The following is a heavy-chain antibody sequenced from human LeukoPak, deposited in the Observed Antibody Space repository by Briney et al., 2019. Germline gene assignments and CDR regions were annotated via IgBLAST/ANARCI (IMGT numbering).Heavy chain of an antibody. CDR2: ISHSGFTT. J-gene: IGHJ3*02. CDR1: GFTFSSYA. CDR3: AKAPPPYCSGGSCFDAFDI. Sequence: PGGSLRLSCAASGFTFSSYAMSWVRQAPGKGLEWVSAISHSGFTTYYADSVKGRFTISRDNSKNTLYLQMNSLRAEETAEYYCAKAPPPYCSGGSCFDAFDIWGQGTMVTVSS. D-gene: IGHD2-15*01. V-gene: IGHV3-23*01.